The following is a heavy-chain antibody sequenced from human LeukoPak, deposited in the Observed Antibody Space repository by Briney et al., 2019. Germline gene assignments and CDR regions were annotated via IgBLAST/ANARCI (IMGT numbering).Heavy chain of an antibody. J-gene: IGHJ3*02. CDR3: ARGYCSGGSCYVAFDI. V-gene: IGHV1-2*02. CDR1: GYTFTGYY. D-gene: IGHD2-15*01. Sequence: ASVTVSCKASGYTFTGYYMHWVRQAPGQGLEWMGWINPNSGGTNYAQKFQGRVTMTRDTSISTAYMELSRLRSDDTAVYYCARGYCSGGSCYVAFDIWGQGTMVTVSS. CDR2: INPNSGGT.